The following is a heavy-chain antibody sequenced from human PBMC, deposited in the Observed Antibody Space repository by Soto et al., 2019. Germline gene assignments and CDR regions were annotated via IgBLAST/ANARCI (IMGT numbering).Heavy chain of an antibody. D-gene: IGHD6-19*01. CDR3: ARAHSSGWYHRY. CDR1: GGSFSGYY. J-gene: IGHJ4*02. Sequence: QVQLQQRGAGLLKPSETLSLTCAVYGGSFSGYYWSWIRQPPGKGLEWIGEIHHSGSTNYNPSLKSRVTISVDTSKNQFSLKLSSVTAADTAVYYCARAHSSGWYHRYWGQGTLVTVSS. V-gene: IGHV4-34*01. CDR2: IHHSGST.